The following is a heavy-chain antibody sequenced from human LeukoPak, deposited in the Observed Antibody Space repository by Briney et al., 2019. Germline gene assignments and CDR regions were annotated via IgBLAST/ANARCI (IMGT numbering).Heavy chain of an antibody. D-gene: IGHD2-15*01. CDR2: ISSGSSDR. CDR1: GFTFSSYT. CDR3: ARGTYCSGDNCYYYYMDV. V-gene: IGHV3-21*01. J-gene: IGHJ6*03. Sequence: GGSLRLSCAASGFTFSSYTMNWVRQAPGKGREWVSSISSGSSDRYYADSVRGRCTLSRDNAQNSLYLQLNSLSADDTAVYYCARGTYCSGDNCYYYYMDVWGKGTTVTVSS.